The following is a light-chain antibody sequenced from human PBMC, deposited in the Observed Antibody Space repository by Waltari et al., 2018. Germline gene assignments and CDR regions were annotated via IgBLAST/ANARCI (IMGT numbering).Light chain of an antibody. V-gene: IGKV2-28*01. J-gene: IGKJ5*01. CDR2: LGS. CDR3: TEALQSVT. Sequence: EIVMTQSPLSMPVTPGEPTSISCRSSQSLLDNNGYNYLDWYLPKPGQSPQILIYLGSNRASGVPDRFSGSGSGTDFTLKISRVEAEDAGVYYCTEALQSVTFGQGTRLEIK. CDR1: QSLLDNNGYNY.